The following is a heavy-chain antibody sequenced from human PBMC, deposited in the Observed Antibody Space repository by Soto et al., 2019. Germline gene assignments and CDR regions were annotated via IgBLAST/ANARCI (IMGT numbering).Heavy chain of an antibody. Sequence: TSQILSLTCTVSGGCTSSGDYYWCRIRQPPGKGLEWIGYIYYSGITYYNPSLKNRLTISQDTSKNQFSLKLRSVTAADTAVYYCARQYGGYEYYFDYWGQGTLVTVSS. CDR2: IYYSGIT. J-gene: IGHJ4*02. CDR3: ARQYGGYEYYFDY. CDR1: GGCTSSGDYY. V-gene: IGHV4-30-4*01. D-gene: IGHD5-12*01.